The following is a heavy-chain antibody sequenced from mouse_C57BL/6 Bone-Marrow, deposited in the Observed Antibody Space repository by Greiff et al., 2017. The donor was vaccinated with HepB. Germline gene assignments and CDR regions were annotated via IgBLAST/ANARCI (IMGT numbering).Heavy chain of an antibody. CDR3: ARSPITTVVATDWYFDV. J-gene: IGHJ1*03. CDR1: GFTFSDYY. Sequence: DVKLVESEGGLVQPGSSMKLSCTASGFTFSDYYMAWVRQVPEKGLEWVANINYDGSSTYYLDSLKSRFIISRDNAKNILYLQMSSLKSEDTATYYCARSPITTVVATDWYFDVWGTGTTVTVSS. CDR2: INYDGSST. D-gene: IGHD1-1*01. V-gene: IGHV5-16*01.